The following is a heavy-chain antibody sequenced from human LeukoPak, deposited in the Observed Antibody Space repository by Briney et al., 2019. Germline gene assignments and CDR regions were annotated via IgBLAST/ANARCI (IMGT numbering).Heavy chain of an antibody. CDR2: IYTSGIT. CDR3: ARRAGDSSAWYPFDY. Sequence: SETLSLTCTASGGSISSYYWSWIRQPPGKGLEWIGYIYTSGITNFNPSLKSRVTISVDTSKNQVSLKLSSVTAADTAVYYCARRAGDSSAWYPFDYWGQGTLVTVSS. CDR1: GGSISSYY. J-gene: IGHJ4*02. D-gene: IGHD6-19*01. V-gene: IGHV4-4*09.